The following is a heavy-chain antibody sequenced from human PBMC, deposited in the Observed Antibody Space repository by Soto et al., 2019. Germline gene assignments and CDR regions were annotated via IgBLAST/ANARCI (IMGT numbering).Heavy chain of an antibody. J-gene: IGHJ4*02. V-gene: IGHV2-70*01. CDR2: IDWDDDK. Sequence: SGPTLVNPTHPLTLTCTFSGFSLSTSGMCVSWIRQPPGKALEWLALIDWDDDKYYSTSLKTRLTISKDTSKNQVVLTMTNMDPVDTATYYCARTLRDGYNNYYFDYWGQGTLVTVSS. CDR3: ARTLRDGYNNYYFDY. D-gene: IGHD4-4*01. CDR1: GFSLSTSGMC.